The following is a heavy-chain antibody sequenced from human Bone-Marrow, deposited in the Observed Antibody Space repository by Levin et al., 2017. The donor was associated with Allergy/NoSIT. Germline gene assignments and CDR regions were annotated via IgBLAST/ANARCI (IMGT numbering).Heavy chain of an antibody. D-gene: IGHD3-16*01. CDR3: ASWAMFYYDGSDFDYFYYGMDV. CDR2: ISGGSSRI. J-gene: IGHJ6*02. V-gene: IGHV3-21*06. Sequence: GGSLRLSCAASGLIVSNYDMNWVRQAPGKGLELVSSISGGSSRIYYADSVKGRFTISRDNAKNSLYLQMNSLRVEDTAVYYCASWAMFYYDGSDFDYFYYGMDVWGQGTTVTVSS. CDR1: GLIVSNYD.